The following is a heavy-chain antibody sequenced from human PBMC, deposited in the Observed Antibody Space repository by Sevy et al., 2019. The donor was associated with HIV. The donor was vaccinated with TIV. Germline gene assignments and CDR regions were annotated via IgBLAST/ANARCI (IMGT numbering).Heavy chain of an antibody. J-gene: IGHJ6*02. CDR3: AKLVVPAASNDDILTGYPDLRVNYGMDV. D-gene: IGHD3-9*01. CDR2: IWYDGSNK. CDR1: RFTFSDYA. V-gene: IGHV3-30*02. Sequence: GGSLRLSCAASRFTFSDYAIHWVRQAPGKGLEWVAFIWYDGSNKYYTDFVKGRFAISRDNSKNTLYLQMNSLRVEDTAVYYCAKLVVPAASNDDILTGYPDLRVNYGMDVWGQGTTVTVSS.